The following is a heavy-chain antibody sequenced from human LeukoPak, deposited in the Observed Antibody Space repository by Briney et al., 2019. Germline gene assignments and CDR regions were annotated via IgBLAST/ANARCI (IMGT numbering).Heavy chain of an antibody. V-gene: IGHV3-23*01. CDR1: GFTFSSYA. CDR2: ISGSGDIT. J-gene: IGHJ6*03. Sequence: PGGSLRLSCAASGFTFSSYAITWVRQAPGKGLEWVSAISGSGDITYYADSVKGRFTISRDNSKNTLYLQMNSLRAEDTAVYYCAKGAVVPAATLFYYYMDVWGKGTTVTVSS. CDR3: AKGAVVPAATLFYYYMDV. D-gene: IGHD2-2*01.